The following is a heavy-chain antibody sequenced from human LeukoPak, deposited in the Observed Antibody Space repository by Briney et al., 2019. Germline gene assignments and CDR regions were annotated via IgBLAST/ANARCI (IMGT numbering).Heavy chain of an antibody. J-gene: IGHJ3*02. CDR2: IYYSGST. Sequence: SETLSLTCTVSGGSISSYYWSWIRQPPGKGLEWIGYIYYSGSTNYNPSLKGRVTISVDTSKNQFSLKLSSVTAADTAVYYCARVIALVGVWDAFDIWGQGTMVTVSP. CDR1: GGSISSYY. CDR3: ARVIALVGVWDAFDI. V-gene: IGHV4-59*01. D-gene: IGHD2-8*02.